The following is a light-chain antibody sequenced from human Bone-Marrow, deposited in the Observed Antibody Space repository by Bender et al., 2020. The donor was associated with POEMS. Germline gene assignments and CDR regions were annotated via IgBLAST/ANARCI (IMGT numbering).Light chain of an antibody. J-gene: IGLJ3*02. CDR3: CSYAARKTWM. Sequence: QSALTQPASVSGSPGQSITISCTGTSSDVGGYNLVSWYQQHPGKAPKLIIYESDKRPSGASNRFSASKSDNTASLTISGLQAEDEADYYCCSYAARKTWMFGGGTKVTVL. V-gene: IGLV2-23*01. CDR2: ESD. CDR1: SSDVGGYNL.